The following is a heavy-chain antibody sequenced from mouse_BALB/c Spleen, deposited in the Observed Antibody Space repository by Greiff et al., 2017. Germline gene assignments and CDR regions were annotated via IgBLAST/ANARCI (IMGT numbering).Heavy chain of an antibody. V-gene: IGHV5-6-3*01. Sequence: DVQLVESGGGLVQPGGSLKLSCAASGFTFSSYGMSWVRQTPDKRLELVATINSNGGSTYYPDSVKGRFTISRDNAKNTLYLQMSSLKSEDTAMYYCAREGGLPGAMDYWGQGTSVTVSS. CDR3: AREGGLPGAMDY. D-gene: IGHD2-1*01. CDR2: INSNGGST. CDR1: GFTFSSYG. J-gene: IGHJ4*01.